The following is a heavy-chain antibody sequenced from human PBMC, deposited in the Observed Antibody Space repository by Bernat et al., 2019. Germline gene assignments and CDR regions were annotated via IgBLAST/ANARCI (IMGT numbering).Heavy chain of an antibody. CDR3: ARGYSRGWYNY. D-gene: IGHD6-19*01. J-gene: IGHJ4*02. CDR2: INAGNGNT. CDR1: GYTFTSYA. V-gene: IGHV1-3*01. Sequence: QVQLVQSGAEVKKPGASVKVSCKASGYTFTSYAMHWVRQAPGQRLEWMGWINAGNGNTKYSQKFQGRVTITRDTSASTAYMELSSMRSEDTAVYYCARGYSRGWYNYWGQGTLVTVSS.